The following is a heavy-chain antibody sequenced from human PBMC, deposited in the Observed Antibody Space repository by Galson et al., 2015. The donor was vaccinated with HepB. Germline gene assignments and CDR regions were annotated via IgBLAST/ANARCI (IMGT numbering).Heavy chain of an antibody. J-gene: IGHJ6*02. Sequence: SVKVSCKASGYTFTRHAINWVRQAPGQGLEWMGWINTNTGNPTYAQGFTGRFVFFLDTSVSTAYVQISSLKTEDTAVYYCARDDSGSCRYGMDVWGQGTTVTVS. D-gene: IGHD1-26*01. CDR2: INTNTGNP. V-gene: IGHV7-4-1*02. CDR3: ARDDSGSCRYGMDV. CDR1: GYTFTRHA.